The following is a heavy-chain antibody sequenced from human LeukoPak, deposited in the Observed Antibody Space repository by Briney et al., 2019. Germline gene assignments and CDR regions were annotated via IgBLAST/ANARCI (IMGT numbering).Heavy chain of an antibody. D-gene: IGHD3-10*01. CDR2: INHSGST. V-gene: IGHV4-34*01. CDR3: ARDRGVIITSWFDP. Sequence: SETLSLTCAVYGGSFSGYYWSWIRQPPGKGLEWIGEINHSGSTNYNPSLKSRVTISVDTSKNQFSLKLSSVTAADTAVYYCARDRGVIITSWFDPWGQGTLVTVSS. CDR1: GGSFSGYY. J-gene: IGHJ5*02.